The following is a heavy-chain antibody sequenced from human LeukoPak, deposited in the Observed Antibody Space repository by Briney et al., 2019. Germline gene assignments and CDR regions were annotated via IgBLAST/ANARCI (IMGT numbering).Heavy chain of an antibody. D-gene: IGHD6-13*01. CDR1: GFTFSSYG. Sequence: GGSLRLSCAASGFTFSSYGMHWVRQAPGKGLEWVAVISYDGSNKYYADSVKGRFTISRDNSKNTLYLQMNSQRAEDTAVYYCAKDGTAAGTFGWFDPWGQGTLVTVSS. V-gene: IGHV3-30*18. CDR2: ISYDGSNK. CDR3: AKDGTAAGTFGWFDP. J-gene: IGHJ5*02.